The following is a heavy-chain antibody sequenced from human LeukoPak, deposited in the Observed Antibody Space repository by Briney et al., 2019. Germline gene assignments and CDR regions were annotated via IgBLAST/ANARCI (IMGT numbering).Heavy chain of an antibody. V-gene: IGHV4-39*01. CDR2: IYYSGST. D-gene: IGHD3-16*01. CDR1: GGSISGSDYY. Sequence: SETLSLTCTVSGGSISGSDYYWGWLRQPPGRGLEWIGSIYYSGSTYYNSSLKSRVSISVDTSRNQFSLKLSSVTAADTALYYCARLFRGVGYWGQGTLVTVSS. J-gene: IGHJ4*02. CDR3: ARLFRGVGY.